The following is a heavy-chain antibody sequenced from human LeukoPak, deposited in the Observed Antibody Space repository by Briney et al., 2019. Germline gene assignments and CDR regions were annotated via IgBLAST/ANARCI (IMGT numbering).Heavy chain of an antibody. CDR3: ARSPADVDTAMVTAPGY. V-gene: IGHV1-2*02. CDR2: INPNSGGT. Sequence: ASVKVSCKASGYTFTGYYMHRVRRAPGQGLEWMGWINPNSGGTNYAQKFQGRVTMTRDTSISTAYMELSRLRSDDTAVYYCARSPADVDTAMVTAPGYWGQGTLVTVSS. J-gene: IGHJ4*02. CDR1: GYTFTGYY. D-gene: IGHD5-18*01.